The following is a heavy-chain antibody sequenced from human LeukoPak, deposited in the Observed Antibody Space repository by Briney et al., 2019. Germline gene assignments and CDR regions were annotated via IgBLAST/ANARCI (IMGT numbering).Heavy chain of an antibody. J-gene: IGHJ3*02. CDR3: ARDHDDAFDI. CDR2: IRSSSSYI. Sequence: GGSLRLSCAASGFTFSSYSMNWVRQAPGKGLEWVSSIRSSSSYIYYADSVKGRFTISRDNAKNSLYLQMNSLRAEDTAVYYCARDHDDAFDIWGQGTMVTVSS. CDR1: GFTFSSYS. V-gene: IGHV3-21*01.